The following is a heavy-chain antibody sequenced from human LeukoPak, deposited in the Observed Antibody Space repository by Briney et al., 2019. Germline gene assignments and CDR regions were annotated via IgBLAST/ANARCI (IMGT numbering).Heavy chain of an antibody. CDR2: INHSGST. CDR1: GGSFSGYY. Sequence: SETLSLTCAVYGGSFSGYYWSWIRQPPGKGLEWIGEINHSGSTNYNPSLKSRVTISVDTSKNQFSLKLSSVTAADTAVYYCARDGSGWEYYFDHWGQGTLVTVSS. D-gene: IGHD6-19*01. J-gene: IGHJ4*02. V-gene: IGHV4-34*01. CDR3: ARDGSGWEYYFDH.